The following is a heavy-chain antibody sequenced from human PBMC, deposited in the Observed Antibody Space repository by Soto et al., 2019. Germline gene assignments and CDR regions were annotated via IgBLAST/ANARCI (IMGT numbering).Heavy chain of an antibody. D-gene: IGHD3-3*01. J-gene: IGHJ5*02. V-gene: IGHV4-39*01. CDR1: GGSISSSSYY. CDR2: IYYSGST. CDR3: ATSVLRFFPFDP. Sequence: QLQLQESGPGLVKPSETLSLTCTVSGGSISSSSYYWGWIRQPPGKGLEWIGSIYYSGSTYYNPSLKSRVTISVDTSKNQFSLKLSSVTAADTAVYYCATSVLRFFPFDPWGQGTLVTVSS.